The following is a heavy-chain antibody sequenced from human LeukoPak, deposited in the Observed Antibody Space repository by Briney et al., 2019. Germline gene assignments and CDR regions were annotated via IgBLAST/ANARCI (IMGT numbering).Heavy chain of an antibody. CDR1: GFTVSSNS. CDR3: AKELDYYGSSRYFDY. CDR2: IYSDNT. J-gene: IGHJ4*02. V-gene: IGHV3-53*05. Sequence: PGGSLRLSCTVSGFTVSSNSMSWVRQAPGKGLEWVSFIYSDNTHYSDSVKGRFTISRDNAKNSLYLQMNSLRAEDTALYYCAKELDYYGSSRYFDYWGQGTLVTVSS. D-gene: IGHD3-10*01.